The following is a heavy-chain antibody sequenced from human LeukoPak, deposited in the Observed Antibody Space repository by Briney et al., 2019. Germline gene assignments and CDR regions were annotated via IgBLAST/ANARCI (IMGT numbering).Heavy chain of an antibody. Sequence: GGSLRLSCEASGFTFSSYAMSWVRQAPGKGLEWVSVIYSGGSTYYADSVKGRFTISRDNSKNTLYLQMNSLRAEDTAVYYCAREVSQDYYYYMDVWGKGTTVTVSS. V-gene: IGHV3-66*02. J-gene: IGHJ6*03. D-gene: IGHD6-6*01. CDR1: GFTFSSYA. CDR2: IYSGGST. CDR3: AREVSQDYYYYMDV.